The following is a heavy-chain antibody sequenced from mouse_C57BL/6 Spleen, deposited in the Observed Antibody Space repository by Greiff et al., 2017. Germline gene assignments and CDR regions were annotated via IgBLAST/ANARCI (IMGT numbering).Heavy chain of an antibody. D-gene: IGHD1-2*01. Sequence: VKLKQSGAELARPGASVKLSCKASGYTFTSYGISWVKQRTGQGLEWIGEIYPRSGNTYYNEKFKGKATLTADKSSSTAYMELRSLTSEDSAVYFCARWGTTAFFDYWGQGTTLTVSS. CDR3: ARWGTTAFFDY. CDR2: IYPRSGNT. J-gene: IGHJ2*01. CDR1: GYTFTSYG. V-gene: IGHV1-81*01.